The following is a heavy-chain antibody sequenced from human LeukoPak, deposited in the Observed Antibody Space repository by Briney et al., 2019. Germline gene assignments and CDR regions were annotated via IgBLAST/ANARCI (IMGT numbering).Heavy chain of an antibody. Sequence: GGPLRLSCAASGFTFSSYSMNWVRQAPGKGLEWVSSISSSSSYIYYADSVKGRFTISRDNAKNSLYLQMNSLRAEDTAVYYCARADYDILTGYANFDYWGQGTLVTVSS. CDR3: ARADYDILTGYANFDY. V-gene: IGHV3-21*01. CDR2: ISSSSSYI. J-gene: IGHJ4*02. CDR1: GFTFSSYS. D-gene: IGHD3-9*01.